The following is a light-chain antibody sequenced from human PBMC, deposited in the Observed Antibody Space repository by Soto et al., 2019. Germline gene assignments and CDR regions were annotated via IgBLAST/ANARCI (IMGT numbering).Light chain of an antibody. CDR1: QTVSSY. Sequence: VLTQSPATLSLSPGERATLSCRASQTVSSYLAWYQQKPGQAPRLLIYYGSNRATGIPARFSGSGSGTDYTLTISNLEPEDFAVYYCQHRSTWPTLTFGGGTMVEI. V-gene: IGKV3-11*01. CDR3: QHRSTWPTLT. CDR2: YGS. J-gene: IGKJ4*01.